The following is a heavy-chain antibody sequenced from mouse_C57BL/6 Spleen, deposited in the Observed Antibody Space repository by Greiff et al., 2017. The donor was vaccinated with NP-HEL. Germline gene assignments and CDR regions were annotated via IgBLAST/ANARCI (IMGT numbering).Heavy chain of an antibody. Sequence: VQLQQSGAELVRPGTSVKVSCKASGYAFTNSLIEWVKQRPGQGLEWIGVINPGSGGTNYNEKFKGKATLTADKSSSTAYMQLSSLTSEDSAVYFCARSGIYDGYYYAMDCWGQGTSVTDSS. J-gene: IGHJ4*01. CDR2: INPGSGGT. V-gene: IGHV1-54*01. D-gene: IGHD2-3*01. CDR3: ARSGIYDGYYYAMDC. CDR1: GYAFTNSL.